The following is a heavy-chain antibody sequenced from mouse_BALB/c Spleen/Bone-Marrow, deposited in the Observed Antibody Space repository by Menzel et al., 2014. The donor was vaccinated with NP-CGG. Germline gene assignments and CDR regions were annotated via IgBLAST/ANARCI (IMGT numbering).Heavy chain of an antibody. Sequence: EVQVVESGGGLVKPGGSLKLSCAASEFTFSSYAMSWVRQTPEKRLEWVATISSGGSYTYYPDSVKGRFTISRDNAKNTLYLQMSSLRSEDTAMYYCARHGITRLLDYWGQGTTLAVSS. CDR3: ARHGITRLLDY. J-gene: IGHJ2*01. CDR2: ISSGGSYT. V-gene: IGHV5-9-3*01. CDR1: EFTFSSYA. D-gene: IGHD2-4*01.